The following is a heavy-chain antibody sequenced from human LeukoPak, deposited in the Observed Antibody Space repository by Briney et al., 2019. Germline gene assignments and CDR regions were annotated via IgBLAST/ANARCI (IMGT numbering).Heavy chain of an antibody. CDR3: ARDQTIYDILTVHYYYGMDV. CDR2: ISSSSSYI. D-gene: IGHD3-9*01. J-gene: IGHJ6*02. Sequence: GGSLRLSCAASGFTFSSYSMNWVRQAPGKGLELVSSISSSSSYIYYADSVKGRFTISRDNATNSLYLQMNSLRAEDTALYYCARDQTIYDILTVHYYYGMDVWGQGTTVTVSS. V-gene: IGHV3-21*01. CDR1: GFTFSSYS.